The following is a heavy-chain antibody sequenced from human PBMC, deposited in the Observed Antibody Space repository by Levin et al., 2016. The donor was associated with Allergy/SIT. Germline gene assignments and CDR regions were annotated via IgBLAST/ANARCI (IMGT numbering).Heavy chain of an antibody. Sequence: ASVKVSCKASGYTFTSYYMHWVRQAPGQGLEWMGIINPSGGSTSYAQKFQGRVTMTRDTSTSTVYMELSSLRSEDTAVYYCARVYYYDSSGYYENDAFDIWGQGTMVTVSS. J-gene: IGHJ3*02. CDR2: INPSGGST. CDR3: ARVYYYDSSGYYENDAFDI. V-gene: IGHV1-46*01. D-gene: IGHD3-22*01. CDR1: GYTFTSYY.